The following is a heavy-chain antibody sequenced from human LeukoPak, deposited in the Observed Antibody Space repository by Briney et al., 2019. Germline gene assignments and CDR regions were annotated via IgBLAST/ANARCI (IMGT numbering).Heavy chain of an antibody. CDR2: INSDGSST. Sequence: PGGSLRLSCAASGFTFSSYWMHWVRQAPGKGLVWVSRINSDGSSTSYADSVKGRFTISRDNAKNTLYLQMNSLRVEDTAVYYCARGGGYSYGCFDYWGQGTLVTVSS. J-gene: IGHJ4*02. CDR3: ARGGGYSYGCFDY. CDR1: GFTFSSYW. V-gene: IGHV3-74*01. D-gene: IGHD5-18*01.